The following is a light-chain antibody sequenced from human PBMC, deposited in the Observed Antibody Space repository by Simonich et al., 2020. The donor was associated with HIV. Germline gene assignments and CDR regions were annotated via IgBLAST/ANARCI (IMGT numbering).Light chain of an antibody. V-gene: IGLV3-25*03. Sequence: SYELTQPPSVSVSPGQTARIICSGDALPKQYAYWYQQKPGQAPVLVIYKASERPSRIPERFYGSRSGTTVTLTISGVQAEDEADYYCQSADSSGTYVFGTGTKVTVL. CDR3: QSADSSGTYV. CDR1: ALPKQY. CDR2: KAS. J-gene: IGLJ1*01.